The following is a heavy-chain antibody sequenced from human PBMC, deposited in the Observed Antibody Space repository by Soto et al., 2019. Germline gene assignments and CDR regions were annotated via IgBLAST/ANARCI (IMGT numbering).Heavy chain of an antibody. Sequence: LRETLSLTCAVYGGSFSGYYWSWIRQPPGKGLEWIGEINHSGSTNYNPSLKSRVTISVDTSKNQFSLKLSSVTAADTAVYYCARVSLSRTYYYDSSGYPDYWGHGTLVTVSS. D-gene: IGHD3-22*01. CDR3: ARVSLSRTYYYDSSGYPDY. J-gene: IGHJ4*01. V-gene: IGHV4-34*01. CDR2: INHSGST. CDR1: GGSFSGYY.